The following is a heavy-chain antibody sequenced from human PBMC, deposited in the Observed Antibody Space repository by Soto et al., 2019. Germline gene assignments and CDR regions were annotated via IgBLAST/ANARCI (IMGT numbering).Heavy chain of an antibody. CDR2: ISSSSGST. Sequence: GGSLRLSCAASGFTFSSYAMSWVRQAPGKGLEWVSAISSSSGSTNYADSVKGRFTISRDNAKNSLYLQMSSLRAEDTAVYYCARDRGGYDRLYYYHGMDVWAKGPRSPSP. CDR3: ARDRGGYDRLYYYHGMDV. V-gene: IGHV3-21*01. CDR1: GFTFSSYA. J-gene: IGHJ6*02. D-gene: IGHD5-12*01.